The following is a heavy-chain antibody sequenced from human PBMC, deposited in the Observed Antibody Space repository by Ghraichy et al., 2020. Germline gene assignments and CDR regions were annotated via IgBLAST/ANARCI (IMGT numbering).Heavy chain of an antibody. J-gene: IGHJ5*02. Sequence: GGSLRLSCAASGFTFSTYAMSWVRQAPGKGLEWVSAISDGGATTYYADAVKGRFTISRDNSKNTLYLEMSSLRVEDTAIYYCAKKMGSRVYGPGLNSFDTWGQGTLVTVSS. CDR2: ISDGGATT. D-gene: IGHD3-10*01. CDR1: GFTFSTYA. CDR3: AKKMGSRVYGPGLNSFDT. V-gene: IGHV3-23*01.